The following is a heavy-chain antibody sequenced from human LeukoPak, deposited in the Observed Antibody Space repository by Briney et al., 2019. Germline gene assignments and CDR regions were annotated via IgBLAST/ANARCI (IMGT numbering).Heavy chain of an antibody. CDR3: ARVDAEGSGVKYFDS. V-gene: IGHV1-46*01. Sequence: ASVKVSCKASGYTFTNYYMHWVRQAPGQGLEWMGIINPSGGSTSYAQKFQGRVTMTRGTSTSTVYMELSSLRSEDTAVYFCARVDAEGSGVKYFDSWGQGTLVTVSS. D-gene: IGHD3-10*01. CDR2: INPSGGST. CDR1: GYTFTNYY. J-gene: IGHJ4*02.